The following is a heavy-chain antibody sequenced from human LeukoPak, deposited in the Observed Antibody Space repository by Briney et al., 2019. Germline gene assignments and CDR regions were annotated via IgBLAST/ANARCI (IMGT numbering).Heavy chain of an antibody. CDR1: GGSVSTTDHY. V-gene: IGHV4-39*01. D-gene: IGHD3-22*01. CDR3: ARQRRSSRGGSGYSQGRFYY. Sequence: SETLSLTCTVSGGSVSTTDHYWGWIRQRPGKTLEWIVSIHYSGSTYYNPSLKSPVTMSVDTSKNKFSLNLSSVTAADTAIYYCARQRRSSRGGSGYSQGRFYYWGQGTLVTLSS. J-gene: IGHJ4*02. CDR2: IHYSGST.